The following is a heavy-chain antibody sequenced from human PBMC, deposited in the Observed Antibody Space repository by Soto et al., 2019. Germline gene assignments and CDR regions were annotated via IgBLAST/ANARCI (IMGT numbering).Heavy chain of an antibody. D-gene: IGHD3-10*01. CDR3: ASVWFGDYYYYGMDV. V-gene: IGHV1-69*13. J-gene: IGHJ6*02. CDR1: GGTFSSYA. CDR2: IIPIFGTA. Sequence: SVKVSCKASGGTFSSYAISWVRQAPGQGLEWMGGIIPIFGTANYAQKFQGRVTITADESTSTAYMELSSLRSEDTAVYYCASVWFGDYYYYGMDVWGQGTTVTVSS.